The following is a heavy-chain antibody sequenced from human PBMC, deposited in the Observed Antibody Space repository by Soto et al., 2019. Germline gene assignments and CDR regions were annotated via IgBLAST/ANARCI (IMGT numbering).Heavy chain of an antibody. J-gene: IGHJ4*02. CDR2: ISGYNGNT. D-gene: IGHD3-22*01. V-gene: IGHV1-18*04. CDR1: GYTFTSYG. Sequence: QVQLVQSGAEVKKSGASVKVSCKASGYTFTSYGITWVRQAPGQGLEWMGWISGYNGNTNYAQMLQGRITMTIDTSTSTAYMDLRSLKSYEPAVYFCARGHYFDSSGPFDCWGQGTLVTVSS. CDR3: ARGHYFDSSGPFDC.